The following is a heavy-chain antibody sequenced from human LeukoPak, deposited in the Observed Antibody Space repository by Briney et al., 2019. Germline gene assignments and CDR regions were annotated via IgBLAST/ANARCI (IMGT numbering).Heavy chain of an antibody. J-gene: IGHJ4*02. CDR1: GFTFSSYA. V-gene: IGHV3-30-3*01. CDR2: ISYDGSNK. Sequence: GGSLRLSCAASGFTFSSYAMHWVRQAPGKGLEWVAVISYDGSNKYYADSVKGRFTISRDNSKNTLYLQMNSLRAEDTAVYYCARSAVVVVASDYWGQGTLVTVSS. D-gene: IGHD2-15*01. CDR3: ARSAVVVVASDY.